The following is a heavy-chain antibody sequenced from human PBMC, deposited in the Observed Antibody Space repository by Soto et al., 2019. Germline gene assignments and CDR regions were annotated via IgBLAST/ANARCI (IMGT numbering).Heavy chain of an antibody. CDR1: GFTFTSSA. D-gene: IGHD3-22*01. CDR3: AVNYYDSSGYYYDY. V-gene: IGHV1-58*02. J-gene: IGHJ4*02. Sequence: SVKVSCKASGFTFTSSAMQWVRQARGQRLEWIGWIVVGSGNTNYAQKFQERVTITRDMSTSTAYMELSSLGSEDTAVYYCAVNYYDSSGYYYDYWGQGTLVTVSS. CDR2: IVVGSGNT.